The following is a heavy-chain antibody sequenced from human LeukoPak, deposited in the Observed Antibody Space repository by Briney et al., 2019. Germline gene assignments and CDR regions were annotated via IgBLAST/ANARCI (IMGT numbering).Heavy chain of an antibody. CDR3: ARRAGAYSHPYDY. J-gene: IGHJ4*02. CDR1: GFTFSSYA. Sequence: GGSLRLSCAASGFTFSSYAMSWVRQAPGKGLEWVSFIYSDNTHYSDSVKGRFTISRDNSKNTLYLQMNSLRAEDTAGYYCARRAGAYSHPYDYWGQGTLVTVSS. D-gene: IGHD4/OR15-4a*01. CDR2: IYSDNT. V-gene: IGHV3-53*01.